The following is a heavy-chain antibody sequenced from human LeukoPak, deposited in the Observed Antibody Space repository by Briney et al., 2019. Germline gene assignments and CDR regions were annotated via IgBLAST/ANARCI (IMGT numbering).Heavy chain of an antibody. V-gene: IGHV4-34*01. CDR1: GGSFNDDF. Sequence: PETLCLTCAVSGGSFNDDFCSGIRHPPGKGLECVGEIYHTGITNHNPSLKSRVTISGDTSKNQFSLNMRSVTAAGTGVYYCVRDEIMWFGDLSIPNWFAPWGQGTLVTVYS. J-gene: IGHJ5*02. D-gene: IGHD3-10*01. CDR3: VRDEIMWFGDLSIPNWFAP. CDR2: IYHTGIT.